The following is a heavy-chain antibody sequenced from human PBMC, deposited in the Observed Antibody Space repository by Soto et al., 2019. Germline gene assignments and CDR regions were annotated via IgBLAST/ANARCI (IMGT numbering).Heavy chain of an antibody. CDR2: IDTKSGDT. D-gene: IGHD3-22*01. Sequence: ASVKVSCKASEYSFTGHYLHWVRQAPGQGLEWMGWIDTKSGDTKYAPKFQDRVTMTRDTSISRAYMDLSSRRYDDTAVYYCARDYDKRGYEYFDPWGQGTLVTVSS. J-gene: IGHJ5*02. V-gene: IGHV1-2*02. CDR1: EYSFTGHY. CDR3: ARDYDKRGYEYFDP.